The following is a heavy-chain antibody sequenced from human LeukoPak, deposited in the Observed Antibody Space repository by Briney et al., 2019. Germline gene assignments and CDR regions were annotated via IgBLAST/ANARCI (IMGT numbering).Heavy chain of an antibody. Sequence: GGSLRLSCAASGFTFSYYYMSWIRQAPGKGLEWVAYISDRDNTIYYADSVRGRFTISRDNAKNSLYLQMNSLRAEDTAIYYCARANQYCSGGSCSQNFDYWGQGTLVTVSS. CDR1: GFTFSYYY. CDR2: ISDRDNTI. CDR3: ARANQYCSGGSCSQNFDY. D-gene: IGHD2-15*01. J-gene: IGHJ4*02. V-gene: IGHV3-11*01.